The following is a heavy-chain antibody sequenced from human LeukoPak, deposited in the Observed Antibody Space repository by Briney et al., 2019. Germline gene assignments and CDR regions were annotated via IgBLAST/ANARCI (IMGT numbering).Heavy chain of an antibody. CDR1: GFTFGDYA. CDR3: TRLVGYCSGGSSYEKVVFHY. J-gene: IGHJ4*02. Sequence: GGSLRLSGTASGFTFGDYAISWVRQAPGKGLEWVGFIRSRAYGGTTEHAASVKGRFTISRDDSKSIAYLQMNSLRTEDTAVYYCTRLVGYCSGGSSYEKVVFHYWGQGTLVTVSS. CDR2: IRSRAYGGTT. V-gene: IGHV3-49*04. D-gene: IGHD2-15*01.